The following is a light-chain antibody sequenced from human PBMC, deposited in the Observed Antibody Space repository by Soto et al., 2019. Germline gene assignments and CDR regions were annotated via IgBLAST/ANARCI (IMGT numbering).Light chain of an antibody. CDR1: QSVDNY. V-gene: IGKV3-11*01. CDR2: DAS. CDR3: QQRSNWPRGT. J-gene: IGKJ2*02. Sequence: IVLTQSPATLSLSPGERVTLSCRASQSVDNYLAWYQQRPGQSPRLLIYDASNRATGIPARFSGSGSGTDFTLTISSLEPEDFAVYYCQQRSNWPRGTFGQGTKLEIK.